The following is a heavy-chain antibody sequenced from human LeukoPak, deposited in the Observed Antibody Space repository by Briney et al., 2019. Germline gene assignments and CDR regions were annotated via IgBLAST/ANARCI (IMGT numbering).Heavy chain of an antibody. CDR1: GGSFDDYY. CDR3: AGGRDRSKAGDR. D-gene: IGHD5-24*01. J-gene: IGHJ5*02. CDR2: IHPHGIF. Sequence: PSETLSLTCAVYGGSFDDYYCSWLRQPPGKGLEWVGEIHPHGIFYYNSSLMSRVTISIDTSKNQFSLRLTSVPATDTAFYDCAGGRDRSKAGDRWGQGSMVSV. V-gene: IGHV4-34*01.